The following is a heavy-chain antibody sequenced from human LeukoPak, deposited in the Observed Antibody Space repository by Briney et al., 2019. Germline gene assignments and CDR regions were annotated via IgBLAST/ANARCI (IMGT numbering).Heavy chain of an antibody. J-gene: IGHJ6*03. V-gene: IGHV4-4*07. CDR2: IYTSGST. CDR1: GGSISSYY. Sequence: SETLSLTCTVSGGSISSYYWSWIRQPAGKGLEWIGRIYTSGSTNYNPSLKSRVTMSVDTSKNQFPLKLSSVTAADTAVYYCARGRTAIGRYYYYYMDVWGKGTTVTVSS. D-gene: IGHD1/OR15-1a*01. CDR3: ARGRTAIGRYYYYYMDV.